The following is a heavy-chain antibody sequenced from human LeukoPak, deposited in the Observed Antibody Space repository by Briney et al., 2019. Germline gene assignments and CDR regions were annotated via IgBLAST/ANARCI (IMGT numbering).Heavy chain of an antibody. Sequence: PGRSLRLSCAASGFSFSTYGMHWVRQAPDTGLEWLALICHDGNKEYYADSVKGRFTISRDNSKNTLYLEMNSLRADDTAMYYCAGDTPPGGEYYFEYWGQGALVTVSS. D-gene: IGHD3-16*01. CDR3: AGDTPPGGEYYFEY. V-gene: IGHV3-33*01. CDR2: ICHDGNKE. CDR1: GFSFSTYG. J-gene: IGHJ4*02.